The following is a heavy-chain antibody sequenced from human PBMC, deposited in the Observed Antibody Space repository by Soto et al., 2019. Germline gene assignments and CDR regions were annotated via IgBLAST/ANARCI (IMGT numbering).Heavy chain of an antibody. D-gene: IGHD5-12*01. J-gene: IGHJ4*02. Sequence: EVQLVPSGAEVKKPGESLKISCKGSGYTFNAYWIAWVRQMPGKGLEWMGIIYPGDSDTRYSPSFQGQVTISADKSTTTAYLQWNSLKASDTAMYYCARQDGFALYYFDYWGQGTLVTVSS. CDR2: IYPGDSDT. CDR3: ARQDGFALYYFDY. V-gene: IGHV5-51*01. CDR1: GYTFNAYW.